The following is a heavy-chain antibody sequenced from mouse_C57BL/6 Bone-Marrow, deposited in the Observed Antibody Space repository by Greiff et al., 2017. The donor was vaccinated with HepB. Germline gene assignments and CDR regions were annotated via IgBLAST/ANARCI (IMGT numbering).Heavy chain of an antibody. CDR3: ARSGDYGSSTGYYAMDY. J-gene: IGHJ4*01. CDR2: INPYNGGT. Sequence: VQLQQSGPVLVKPGASVKMSCKASGYTFTDYYMNWVKQSHGKSLEWIGVINPYNGGTSYNQKFKGKATLTVDKSSSTAYMELNSLTSEDSAVYYCARSGDYGSSTGYYAMDYWGQGTSVTVSS. V-gene: IGHV1-19*01. D-gene: IGHD1-1*01. CDR1: GYTFTDYY.